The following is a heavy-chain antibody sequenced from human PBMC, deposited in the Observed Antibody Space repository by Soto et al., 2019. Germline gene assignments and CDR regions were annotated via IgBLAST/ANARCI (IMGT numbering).Heavy chain of an antibody. CDR2: INSDGSST. V-gene: IGHV3-74*01. Sequence: HPGGSLRLSCAASGFTFSSYWMHWVRQAPGKGLVWVSRINSDGSSTSYADSVKGRFTISRDNAKNTLYLQMNSPRAEDTAVYYCARERSYYYGSGTTHYGMAVCGQGTSVPVSS. CDR3: ARERSYYYGSGTTHYGMAV. D-gene: IGHD3-10*01. CDR1: GFTFSSYW. J-gene: IGHJ6*02.